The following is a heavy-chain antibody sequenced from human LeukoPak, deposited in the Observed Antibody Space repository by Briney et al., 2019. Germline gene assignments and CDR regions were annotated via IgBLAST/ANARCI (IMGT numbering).Heavy chain of an antibody. CDR1: GFTFSRYW. CDR2: INSDGSST. Sequence: GGSLRLSCAASGFTFSRYWMHWVRQAPEQGLVWVSHINSDGSSTSYADPVKGRFTISRDNAKNTLYLQMKSLTAEDTAVYYCVRDYCSGGSGSCSRVNNWFDPWGQGTLVTVSS. D-gene: IGHD2-15*01. V-gene: IGHV3-74*01. J-gene: IGHJ5*02. CDR3: VRDYCSGGSGSCSRVNNWFDP.